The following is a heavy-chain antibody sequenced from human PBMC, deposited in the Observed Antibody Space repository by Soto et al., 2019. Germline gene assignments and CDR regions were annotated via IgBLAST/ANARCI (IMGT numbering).Heavy chain of an antibody. V-gene: IGHV3-48*03. J-gene: IGHJ4*02. Sequence: PVGSLRLSCAASGLIFSNYEMSWVRQAPGKGLEWVSYISSSGSTIYYADSVKGRFTISRDNAKNSLYLQMNSLRAEDTAVYYCAKDPRGQGGYWGQGTLVTVSS. CDR3: AKDPRGQGGY. D-gene: IGHD1-26*01. CDR1: GLIFSNYE. CDR2: ISSSGSTI.